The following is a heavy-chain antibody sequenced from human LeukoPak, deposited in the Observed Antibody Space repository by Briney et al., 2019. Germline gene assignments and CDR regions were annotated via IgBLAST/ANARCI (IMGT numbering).Heavy chain of an antibody. CDR2: IYYSGST. Sequence: SKTLSLTCTVSGGSISSSGYYWGWIRQPPGKGLEWIASIYYSGSTYYNPSLKSRVTISVDTSKNQLSLKLSSLTAADTAVYYCARHEYSGSYYGLSWFDPWGQGTLVTVSS. D-gene: IGHD1-26*01. J-gene: IGHJ5*02. V-gene: IGHV4-39*01. CDR1: GGSISSSGYY. CDR3: ARHEYSGSYYGLSWFDP.